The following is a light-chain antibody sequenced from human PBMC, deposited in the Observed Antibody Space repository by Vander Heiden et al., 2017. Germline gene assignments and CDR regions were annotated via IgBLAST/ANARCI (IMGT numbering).Light chain of an antibody. CDR1: QSISSY. V-gene: IGKV1-9*01. Sequence: IQVTQFPSFLSASVGDRVTITCRASQSISSYLAWYQQKPGKAPKLLIYEASTLESGVPSRFSGSGSGTEFTLTISSLQPEDFATYYCQQHNSYPHTFGQGTKLEIK. CDR2: EAS. J-gene: IGKJ2*01. CDR3: QQHNSYPHT.